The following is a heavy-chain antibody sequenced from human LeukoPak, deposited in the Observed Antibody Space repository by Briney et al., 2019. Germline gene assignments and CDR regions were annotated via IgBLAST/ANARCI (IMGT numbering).Heavy chain of an antibody. CDR3: AKLAPHDILTGYYNGFLFDY. CDR1: GFTFSSYG. Sequence: GSLRLSCAASGFTFSSYGMHWVRQAPGKGLEWVAVISYDGSNKYYADSVKGRFTISRDNSKNTLYLQMNSLRAEDTAVYYCAKLAPHDILTGYYNGFLFDYWGQGTLVTVSS. CDR2: ISYDGSNK. D-gene: IGHD3-9*01. J-gene: IGHJ4*02. V-gene: IGHV3-30*18.